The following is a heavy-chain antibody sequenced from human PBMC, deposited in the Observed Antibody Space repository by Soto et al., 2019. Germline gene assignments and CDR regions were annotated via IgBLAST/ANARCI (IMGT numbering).Heavy chain of an antibody. CDR2: MTSNSVYV. CDR3: ARDLSGGNFDCNGLDV. J-gene: IGHJ6*02. D-gene: IGHD2-21*02. CDR1: GFTFSDFD. Sequence: EVQLVESGGGLVKPVGSLRLSCAGSGFTFSDFDMLWIRQAPVQGLEFVSSMTSNSVYVYYADSLKGRCSISRDNAKSSLYLQMNSLRADDTSVYDVARDLSGGNFDCNGLDVWGQGNTVTVSS. V-gene: IGHV3-21*01.